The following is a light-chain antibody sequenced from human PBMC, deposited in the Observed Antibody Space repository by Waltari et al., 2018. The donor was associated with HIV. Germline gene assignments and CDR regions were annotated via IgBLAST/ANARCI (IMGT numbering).Light chain of an antibody. CDR3: AAWDDTLNGL. Sequence: QSVLTQPPSASGTPGQNVTIPCSGNTSNIGTNIVTWYQQFPGAAPKLLIYSNNQRPSGVPARFSGSKSGTSASLAISGLQSEDEADYFCAAWDDTLNGLFGGGTKLTVL. V-gene: IGLV1-44*01. CDR2: SNN. CDR1: TSNIGTNI. J-gene: IGLJ2*01.